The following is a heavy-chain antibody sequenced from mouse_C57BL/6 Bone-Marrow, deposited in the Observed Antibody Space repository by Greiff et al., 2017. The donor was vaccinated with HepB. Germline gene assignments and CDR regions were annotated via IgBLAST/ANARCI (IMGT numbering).Heavy chain of an antibody. CDR3: ARFRSYWYFDV. CDR1: GYTFTSYG. V-gene: IGHV1-81*01. J-gene: IGHJ1*03. Sequence: QVQLQPSGAELARPGASVKLSCKASGYTFTSYGISWVKQRTGQGLEWIGEIYPRSGNTYYNEKFKGKATLTADKSSSTAYMELRSLTSEDSAVYFCARFRSYWYFDVWGTGTTVTVSA. CDR2: IYPRSGNT.